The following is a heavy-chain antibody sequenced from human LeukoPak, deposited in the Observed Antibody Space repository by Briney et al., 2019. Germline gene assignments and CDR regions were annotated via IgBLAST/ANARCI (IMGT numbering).Heavy chain of an antibody. CDR1: GFTFSSFG. J-gene: IGHJ4*02. V-gene: IGHV3-30*18. CDR2: VSYDGSKK. CDR3: AKGYTYYDLLTCLDF. D-gene: IGHD3-9*01. Sequence: GGSLRLSCAASGFTFSSFGMHWVRQAPGKGPEWMAVVSYDGSKKFYGDSVKGRFTISRDNSKNTVYLQMNSLRDEDTAVYYCAKGYTYYDLLTCLDFWGPGTLVTVSS.